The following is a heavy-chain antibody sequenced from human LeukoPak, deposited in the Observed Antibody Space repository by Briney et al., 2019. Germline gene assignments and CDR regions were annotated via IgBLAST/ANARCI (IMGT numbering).Heavy chain of an antibody. Sequence: GGSLRLSCAAPGFTFSSYAMSWVRQAPGKGLEWVSAISGSGGSTYYADSVKGRFTISRDNSKNTLYLQMNSLRAEDTAVYYCVKDRLITMIVVVMGFDYWGQGTLVTVSS. D-gene: IGHD3-22*01. V-gene: IGHV3-23*01. CDR1: GFTFSSYA. CDR3: VKDRLITMIVVVMGFDY. J-gene: IGHJ4*02. CDR2: ISGSGGST.